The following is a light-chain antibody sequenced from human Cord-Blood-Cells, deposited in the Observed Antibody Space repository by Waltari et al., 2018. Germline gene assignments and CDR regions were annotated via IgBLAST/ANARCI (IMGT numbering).Light chain of an antibody. CDR2: RAS. J-gene: IGKJ2*01. CDR1: QSDLYSSNNKNY. Sequence: DIVMTQSPDSLAVSLGERAPIHCKSSQSDLYSSNNKNYLTWYQQKPGQPPKLLIDRASTRESGVPDRFSGSGSGTDFTLTISSLQAEDVAVYYCQQYYSTPYTFGQGTKLEIK. CDR3: QQYYSTPYT. V-gene: IGKV4-1*01.